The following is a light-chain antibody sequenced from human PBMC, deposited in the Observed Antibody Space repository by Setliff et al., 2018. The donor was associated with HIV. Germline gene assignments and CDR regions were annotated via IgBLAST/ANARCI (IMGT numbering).Light chain of an antibody. J-gene: IGLJ1*01. CDR3: SSYTNSRTLV. CDR1: SSDIGDTYS. CDR2: DAT. Sequence: QSALAQPASVSGSPGQSITISCTGTSSDIGDTYSVSWYQQHPGKVPKLLIYDATHRPSGVSSRFSASKSRNTASLTISGLQAEDEAGYYCSSYTNSRTLVFGTGTKVTVL. V-gene: IGLV2-14*03.